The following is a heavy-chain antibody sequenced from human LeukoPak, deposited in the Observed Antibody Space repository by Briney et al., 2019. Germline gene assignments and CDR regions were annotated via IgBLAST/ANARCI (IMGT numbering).Heavy chain of an antibody. CDR1: GYTFTSYG. V-gene: IGHV1-18*01. Sequence: ASVKVSCKASGYTFTSYGISWVRQATGQGLEWMGWISTYNGNTRYAQKLQGRVTMTTDTSTSTAYMELRSLRSDDTAVYYCARSSLAVAGSVFDYWGQGTLVTVSS. J-gene: IGHJ4*02. CDR3: ARSSLAVAGSVFDY. D-gene: IGHD6-19*01. CDR2: ISTYNGNT.